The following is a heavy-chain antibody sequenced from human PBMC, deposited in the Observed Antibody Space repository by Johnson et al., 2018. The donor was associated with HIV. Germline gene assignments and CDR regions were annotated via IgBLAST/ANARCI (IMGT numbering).Heavy chain of an antibody. CDR3: ARVDSSSSAHAFDI. V-gene: IGHV3-15*01. CDR2: IKRKTDGGTT. Sequence: EVQLVESGGGLVKPGGSLKVSCAASGFTFSNVWMHWVRQAPGKGLEWVGRIKRKTDGGTTDYAAPVKGKFTISRDDSKNTLYLEMNSLRAEDTAVYYCARVDSSSSAHAFDIWGQGTMVTVSS. CDR1: GFTFSNVW. D-gene: IGHD6-6*01. J-gene: IGHJ3*02.